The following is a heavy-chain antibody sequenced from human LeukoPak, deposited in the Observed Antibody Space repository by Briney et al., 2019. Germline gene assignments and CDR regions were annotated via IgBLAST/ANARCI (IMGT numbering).Heavy chain of an antibody. J-gene: IGHJ5*02. Sequence: SETLSLTCTVSGGSISSSSYYWGWVRQPPGKGLEWIGSIYYSGSTYYNPSLKSRVTISVDTSKNQFSLKLSSVTAADTAVYYCARLGIAAARILHIDPRGQGTLVTVSS. CDR2: IYYSGST. V-gene: IGHV4-39*01. CDR1: GGSISSSSYY. CDR3: ARLGIAAARILHIDP. D-gene: IGHD6-13*01.